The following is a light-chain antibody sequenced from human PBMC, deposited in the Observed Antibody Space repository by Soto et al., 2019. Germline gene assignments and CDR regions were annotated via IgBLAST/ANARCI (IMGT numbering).Light chain of an antibody. CDR2: GNT. Sequence: QSVLTQPPSVSGAPGQRVTIACTGSTSNIGAGYDVHWYQQLPGTAPKVLIYGNTNRPSGVPDRFSGSKSGTSASLAITGLQAEDEAEDYCQSYDSSLSGSYFFVTGTKVTVL. J-gene: IGLJ1*01. CDR1: TSNIGAGYD. CDR3: QSYDSSLSGSYF. V-gene: IGLV1-40*01.